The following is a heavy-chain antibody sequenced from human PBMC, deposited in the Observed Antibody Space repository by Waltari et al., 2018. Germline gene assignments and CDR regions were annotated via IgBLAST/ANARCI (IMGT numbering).Heavy chain of an antibody. Sequence: QVQLVQSCAEVKKPGSSVNLCCKAYGRTLSSYHLCWVRQSPGQGLEWRGRIIPILGIANYAQKFQGTVTITADKSTSTAYMKLSSLRSEDTAVYYCARSATTVTTYDYWGQGTLVTVSS. J-gene: IGHJ4*02. CDR1: GRTLSSYH. CDR2: IIPILGIA. CDR3: ARSATTVTTYDY. D-gene: IGHD4-17*01. V-gene: IGHV1-69*02.